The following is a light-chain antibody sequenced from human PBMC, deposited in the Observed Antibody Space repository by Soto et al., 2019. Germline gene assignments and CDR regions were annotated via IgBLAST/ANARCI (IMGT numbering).Light chain of an antibody. Sequence: EIVLTQSPATLSAFPGDRVTLSCRASQAVNTRLAWYQHKPGQAPRLLIYLTSNRAAGVPSRFSAWGSETDFTLTISDVQPEDFAVYHCHQRQSWPRTFDQGTKVDIK. J-gene: IGKJ1*01. CDR2: LTS. CDR3: HQRQSWPRT. CDR1: QAVNTR. V-gene: IGKV3-11*01.